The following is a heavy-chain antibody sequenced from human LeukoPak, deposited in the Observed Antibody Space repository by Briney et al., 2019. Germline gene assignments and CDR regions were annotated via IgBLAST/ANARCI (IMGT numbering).Heavy chain of an antibody. D-gene: IGHD5-18*01. CDR3: ARCKEGYSYDDAFDI. CDR2: INPNSGGT. V-gene: IGHV1-2*02. CDR1: GYTFTGYY. J-gene: IGHJ3*02. Sequence: ASVKVSCKASGYTFTGYYMHWVRQAPGQGLEWMGWINPNSGGTNYAQKFQGRVTMTRDTSISTAYMELSRLRSDDTAVYYCARCKEGYSYDDAFDIWGQGTMVTVSS.